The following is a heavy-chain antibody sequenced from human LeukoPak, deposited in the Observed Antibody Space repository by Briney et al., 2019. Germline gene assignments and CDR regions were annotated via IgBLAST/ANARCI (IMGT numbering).Heavy chain of an antibody. Sequence: ASVKVSCKASGYTFTSYGISWVRQAPGQGLEWMGWISAYNGNTNYAQKFQGRVTMTTDTSTSTAYMELRSLRFDDTAVYYCARDGEEWYGILTGYYRNWFDPWGQGTLVTVSS. J-gene: IGHJ5*02. CDR1: GYTFTSYG. CDR3: ARDGEEWYGILTGYYRNWFDP. V-gene: IGHV1-18*04. D-gene: IGHD3-9*01. CDR2: ISAYNGNT.